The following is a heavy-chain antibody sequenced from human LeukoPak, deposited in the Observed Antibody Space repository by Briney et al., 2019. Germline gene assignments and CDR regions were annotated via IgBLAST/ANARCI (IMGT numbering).Heavy chain of an antibody. CDR2: IYYDGSNN. CDR1: GFTLSSYV. CDR3: ARDLKFGDVGDMFDG. Sequence: SLRLSCAASGFTLSSYVLHWVPPAPGKGLGLVSVIYYDGSNNYYAHSVKGRFNISRDNSQNTLYLQMNSLRAEDTGVYYCARDLKFGDVGDMFDGRGQGTLVALCS. V-gene: IGHV3-33*01. J-gene: IGHJ5*02. D-gene: IGHD3-10*01.